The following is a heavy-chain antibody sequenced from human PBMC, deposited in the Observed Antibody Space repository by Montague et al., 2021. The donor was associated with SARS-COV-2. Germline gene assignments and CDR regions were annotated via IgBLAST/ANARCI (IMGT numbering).Heavy chain of an antibody. D-gene: IGHD2-8*01. CDR3: ARLLRSCSNGVYRTYYYYAMDV. CDR2: IYYSGST. J-gene: IGHJ6*02. CDR1: GGSISGYY. V-gene: IGHV4-59*01. Sequence: SETLSLTCTVSGGSISGYYWSWIRQSPGKGLEWIGYIYYSGSTKYNPFLESRVTVSVDRSKNQVSLKLSSVTPADTAVYYCARLLRSCSNGVYRTYYYYAMDVWGQGTTVTVSS.